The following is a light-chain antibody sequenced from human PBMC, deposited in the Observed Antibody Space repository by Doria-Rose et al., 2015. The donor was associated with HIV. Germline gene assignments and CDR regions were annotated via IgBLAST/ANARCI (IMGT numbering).Light chain of an antibody. CDR2: GAS. CDR1: QSVSAKY. CDR3: HQYASSRT. Sequence: TQSPGTLSLSPGERATLSCRASQSVSAKYLDWYQQRPGQSPRLLIYGASSRATDIPDRFSGSGSGTDFTLTISRLEPEDFAVYYCHQYASSRTFGQGTKVEIK. J-gene: IGKJ1*01. V-gene: IGKV3-20*01.